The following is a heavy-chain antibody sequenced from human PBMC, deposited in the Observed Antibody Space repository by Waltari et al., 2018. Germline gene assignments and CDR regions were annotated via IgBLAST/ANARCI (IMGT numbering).Heavy chain of an antibody. Sequence: QVQLVESGGGVVQPGGSLRLSCAASGFTFSSYGMHWVRQAPGKGLEWVVFIRSYGSHKDYAVSVKGRFTISRDKSKNTLYLQMNSLRTEDSAVYYCAEAGCTSCYNPLVDYWGQGTLVTVSP. V-gene: IGHV3-30*02. CDR2: IRSYGSHK. CDR3: AEAGCTSCYNPLVDY. J-gene: IGHJ4*02. CDR1: GFTFSSYG. D-gene: IGHD2-2*02.